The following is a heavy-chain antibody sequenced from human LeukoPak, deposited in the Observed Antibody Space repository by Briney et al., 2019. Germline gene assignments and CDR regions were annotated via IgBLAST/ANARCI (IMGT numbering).Heavy chain of an antibody. CDR2: GTT. J-gene: IGHJ3*02. V-gene: IGHV4-4*07. Sequence: SETLSLTCSVSGGSISGYYWTWIRQPAGKGLEWIGSGTTNYNPSLKSRVTMSEDRSKNQLSLKLRSVTAADTAVYYCARNHDRDAFDIWGQGTLVTVSS. D-gene: IGHD3-3*01. CDR3: ARNHDRDAFDI. CDR1: GGSISGYY.